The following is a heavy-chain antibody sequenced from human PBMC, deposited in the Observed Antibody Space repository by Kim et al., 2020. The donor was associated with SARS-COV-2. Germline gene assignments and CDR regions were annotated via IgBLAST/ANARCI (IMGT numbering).Heavy chain of an antibody. CDR1: GGSISSYY. Sequence: SETLSLTCTVSGGSISSYYWSWIRQPPGKGLEWIGYIYYSGSTNYNPSLKSRVTISVDTSKNQFSLKLSSVTAADTAVYYCARTYYDILTGPGWFDPWGQGTLVTVSS. CDR2: IYYSGST. V-gene: IGHV4-59*13. D-gene: IGHD3-9*01. CDR3: ARTYYDILTGPGWFDP. J-gene: IGHJ5*02.